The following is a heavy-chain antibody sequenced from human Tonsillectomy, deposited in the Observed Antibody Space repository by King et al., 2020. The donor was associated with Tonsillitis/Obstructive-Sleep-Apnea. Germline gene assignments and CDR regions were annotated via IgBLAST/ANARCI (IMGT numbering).Heavy chain of an antibody. CDR2: ISGSGGST. D-gene: IGHD1-26*01. J-gene: IGHJ5*02. CDR3: ALQGGNYSSNWFDP. V-gene: IGHV3-23*04. Sequence: VQLVESGGGLVQPGGSLRLSCAASGFTFSSYAMSWVRQAPGKGLEWVSVISGSGGSTYYADSVTGRFTISRDNSKNTLYLQMNSLRAEDTAVYYCALQGGNYSSNWFDPWGQGTLVTVSS. CDR1: GFTFSSYA.